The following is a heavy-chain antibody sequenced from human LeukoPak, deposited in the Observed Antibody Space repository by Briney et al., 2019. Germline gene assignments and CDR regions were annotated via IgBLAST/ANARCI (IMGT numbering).Heavy chain of an antibody. CDR2: ISGSGAST. V-gene: IGHV3-23*01. Sequence: PGGSLRLSCAASGFTFTNYAMNWVRQAPGKGLEWVSAISGSGASTYYADSVKGRFTISRDNSKNTLYLQMNSLRAEDTAVYYCARDQTPYYDILTGPQYYFDYWGQGTLVTVSS. CDR1: GFTFTNYA. CDR3: ARDQTPYYDILTGPQYYFDY. J-gene: IGHJ4*02. D-gene: IGHD3-9*01.